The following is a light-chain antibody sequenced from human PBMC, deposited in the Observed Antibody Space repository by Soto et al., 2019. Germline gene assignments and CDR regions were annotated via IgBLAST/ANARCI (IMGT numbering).Light chain of an antibody. Sequence: DIQMTQSPSSLSASVGDRVTITCRTGQAISTYLNWYQHKPGTAPRLLVYGASRLQSGVPSRFSGGGSGTHFTLTISALQPEDFATYYCQQSHTTPTTFGQGTRVDIK. J-gene: IGKJ5*01. CDR1: QAISTY. CDR2: GAS. CDR3: QQSHTTPTT. V-gene: IGKV1-39*01.